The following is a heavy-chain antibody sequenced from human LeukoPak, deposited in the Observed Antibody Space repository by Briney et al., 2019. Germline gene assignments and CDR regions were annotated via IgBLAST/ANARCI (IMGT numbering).Heavy chain of an antibody. J-gene: IGHJ4*02. CDR1: GFTFSSYA. Sequence: GGSLRLSCAASGFTFSSYAMSWVRQAPGKGLEWASAISGSGGSTYYADSVKGRFTISRDNSKNTLYLQMSSLRAEDTALYYCAKAHTTMVKKGCFDYWGQGTLVTVSS. D-gene: IGHD5-18*01. V-gene: IGHV3-23*01. CDR2: ISGSGGST. CDR3: AKAHTTMVKKGCFDY.